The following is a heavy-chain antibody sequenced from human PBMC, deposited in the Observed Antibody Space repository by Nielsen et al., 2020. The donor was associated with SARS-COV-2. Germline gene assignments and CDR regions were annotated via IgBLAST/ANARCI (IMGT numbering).Heavy chain of an antibody. J-gene: IGHJ4*02. CDR1: GFTFSSYA. CDR3: ARWIAARGLDY. V-gene: IGHV3-53*01. D-gene: IGHD6-6*01. Sequence: GESLKISCAASGFTFSSYATSWVRQAPGKGLEWVSVIYSGGSTYYADSVKGRFTISRDNSKNTLYLQMNSLRAEDTAVYYCARWIAARGLDYWGQGTLVTVSS. CDR2: IYSGGST.